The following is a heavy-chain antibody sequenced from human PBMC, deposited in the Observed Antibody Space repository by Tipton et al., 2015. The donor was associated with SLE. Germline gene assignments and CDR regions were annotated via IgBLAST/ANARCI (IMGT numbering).Heavy chain of an antibody. CDR3: ARGIAGYYYYCYMDV. J-gene: IGHJ6*03. Sequence: TLSLTCIVSGDSISSSSYYWGWIRQPPGKGLEWVGTVYYTGNTFYNPSLKSRVTISVDTSKNQFSLKLNSVTAADTAVYYCARGIAGYYYYCYMDVWGKGTTVTVSS. D-gene: IGHD1-20*01. CDR2: VYYTGNT. CDR1: GDSISSSSYY. V-gene: IGHV4-39*07.